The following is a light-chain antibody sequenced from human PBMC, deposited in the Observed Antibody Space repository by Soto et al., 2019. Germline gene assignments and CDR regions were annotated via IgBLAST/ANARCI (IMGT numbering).Light chain of an antibody. CDR2: EAS. J-gene: IGKJ1*01. Sequence: DIQMTQSPSTLSASVGGTVTITCRASHSISSWLAWYQQKPGMAPKLLIYEASTLQIGVPPRFSGSGYGTEFSLTISRLXXXDSATYYCQQYDVYSTFGQGTKVEIK. V-gene: IGKV1-5*03. CDR1: HSISSW. CDR3: QQYDVYST.